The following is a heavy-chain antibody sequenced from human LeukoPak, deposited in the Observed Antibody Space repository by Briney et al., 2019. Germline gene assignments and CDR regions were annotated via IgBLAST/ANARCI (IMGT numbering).Heavy chain of an antibody. CDR2: ISGSGGST. CDR3: AAHTRNYYYYYYMDV. V-gene: IGHV3-23*01. CDR1: GFTFSSYA. Sequence: PGGSLRLSCAAFGFTFSSYAMSWVRQAPGKGLEWVSAISGSGGSTCYADSVKGRFTISRDNSKNTLYLQMNSLRAEDTAVYYCAAHTRNYYYYYYMDVWGKGTTVTVSS. J-gene: IGHJ6*03. D-gene: IGHD1-1*01.